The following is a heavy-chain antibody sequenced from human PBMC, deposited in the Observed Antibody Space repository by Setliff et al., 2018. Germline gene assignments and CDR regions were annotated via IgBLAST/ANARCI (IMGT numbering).Heavy chain of an antibody. CDR3: ARDGVFYAMDV. D-gene: IGHD3-10*01. J-gene: IGHJ6*02. CDR2: IKEDGTER. CDR1: GFALSSSW. V-gene: IGHV3-7*01. Sequence: GGSLRLSCGVTGFALSSSWMSWVRQAPGKGLEWVANIKEDGTERNYVDSVKGRFTISRDNAKDSLYLQMNSLRAEDTALYYCARDGVFYAMDVWGRGTTVTVSS.